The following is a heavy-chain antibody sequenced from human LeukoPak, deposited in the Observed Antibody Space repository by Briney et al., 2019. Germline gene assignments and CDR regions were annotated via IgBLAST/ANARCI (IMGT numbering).Heavy chain of an antibody. J-gene: IGHJ4*02. V-gene: IGHV3-30*02. CDR2: VRYDGSQK. Sequence: GGSLRLSCAASGFTFSSYDMYWVRQAPGKGLDWVAFVRYDGSQKYYADSVKGRFTLSRDNSKNTLYLQMNSLRAEDTAVFYCAKGGARLHSYYFDYWGQGTLVTVSS. CDR1: GFTFSSYD. D-gene: IGHD1-26*01. CDR3: AKGGARLHSYYFDY.